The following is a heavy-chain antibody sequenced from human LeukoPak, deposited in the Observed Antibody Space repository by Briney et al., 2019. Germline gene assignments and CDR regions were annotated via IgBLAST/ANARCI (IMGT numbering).Heavy chain of an antibody. D-gene: IGHD3-3*01. J-gene: IGHJ4*02. CDR2: IKQDGSEK. CDR1: GFTFSSYW. V-gene: IGHV3-7*01. CDR3: ARDRYMYPSNDFWSGELDY. Sequence: GGSLRLSCEASGFTFSSYWMSWVRQAPGKGLEWVANIKQDGSEKSFVDSVKGRFTISRDNARNSLYLQMNSLRAEDTAVYYCARDRYMYPSNDFWSGELDYWGQGTLVTVSS.